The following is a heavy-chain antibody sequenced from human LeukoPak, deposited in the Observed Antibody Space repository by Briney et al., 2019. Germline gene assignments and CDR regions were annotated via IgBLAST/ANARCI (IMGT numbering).Heavy chain of an antibody. CDR1: GGSISSYY. CDR3: ARGRGLPSDAFDI. Sequence: PSETLSLTCTVSGGSISSYYWSWIRQPPGKGLEWIGYIYYSGSTYYNPSLKSRVTISVDTSKNQFSLKLSSVTAADTAVYYCARGRGLPSDAFDIWGQGTMVTVSS. D-gene: IGHD3-16*01. J-gene: IGHJ3*02. V-gene: IGHV4-59*12. CDR2: IYYSGST.